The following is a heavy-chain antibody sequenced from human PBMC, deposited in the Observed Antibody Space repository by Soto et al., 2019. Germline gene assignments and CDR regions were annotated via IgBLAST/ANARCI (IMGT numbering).Heavy chain of an antibody. Sequence: DVQLVESGGGLVQPGGPLRLSCAASGFTFRTYYMTWVRQAPGKGLEWVASIKNDGSEQYYVDSVKGRFTISRDNAKNALYLQMNSLRAGDTALYYCARENWFQGYWGQGTRVTVSS. V-gene: IGHV3-7*03. CDR3: ARENWFQGY. CDR2: IKNDGSEQ. J-gene: IGHJ4*02. CDR1: GFTFRTYY. D-gene: IGHD3-10*01.